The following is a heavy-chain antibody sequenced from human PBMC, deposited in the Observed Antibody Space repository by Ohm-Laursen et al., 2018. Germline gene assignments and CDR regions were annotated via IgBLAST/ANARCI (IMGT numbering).Heavy chain of an antibody. D-gene: IGHD1-26*01. CDR1: GDSLSTYY. Sequence: SETLSLTCTVSGDSLSTYYWSWIRQPAGKGLEWIGLIYTSGSTNYKPSLKSRVTMSVDTSKNQFPLKLSSVTAADTAVYYCARGSGTYYADWFDPWGQGTLVTVSS. J-gene: IGHJ5*02. CDR2: IYTSGST. V-gene: IGHV4-4*07. CDR3: ARGSGTYYADWFDP.